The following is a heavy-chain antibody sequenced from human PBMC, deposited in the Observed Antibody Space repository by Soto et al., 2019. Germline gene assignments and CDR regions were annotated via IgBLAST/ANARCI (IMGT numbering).Heavy chain of an antibody. CDR1: GGSISSSNW. V-gene: IGHV4-4*02. Sequence: QVQLQESGPGLVKPSGTLSLTCGVSGGSISSSNWWSWVRQPRGKGLEWIGEIHHSGISKYNPSLQSRLTISLDKSKNHFSLQLTSVTAADTAVYYCARACLNGICYTQGLDLWGQGTLVLVSS. D-gene: IGHD2-8*01. CDR2: IHHSGIS. J-gene: IGHJ4*02. CDR3: ARACLNGICYTQGLDL.